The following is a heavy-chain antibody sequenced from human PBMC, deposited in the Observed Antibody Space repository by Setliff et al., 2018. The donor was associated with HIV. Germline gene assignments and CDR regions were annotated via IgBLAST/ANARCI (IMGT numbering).Heavy chain of an antibody. CDR2: IRYDGSDK. V-gene: IGHV3-30*02. J-gene: IGHJ4*02. CDR1: GFTFSNYG. CDR3: AALAAVFDY. Sequence: GSLRLSCAASGFTFSNYGMHWVRQAPGKGLEWVAFIRYDGSDKYYADSVKGRFTISRDNSKNTLYLQMNTLRPGDTAVYYCAALAAVFDYWGQGTVVTVSS. D-gene: IGHD2-15*01.